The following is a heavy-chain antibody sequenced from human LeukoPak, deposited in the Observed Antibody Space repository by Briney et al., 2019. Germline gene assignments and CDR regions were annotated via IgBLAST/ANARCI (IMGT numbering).Heavy chain of an antibody. CDR3: ARGTRDHYYYYGLDV. CDR2: IIPILGIA. V-gene: IGHV1-69*04. Sequence: ASVKVSCKASGGTFSSYAISWVRQAPGQGLEWMGRIIPILGIANYAQKFQGRVTITADKSTSTAYMELSSLRSEDTAVYYCARGTRDHYYYYGLDVWGQGTTVTVSS. CDR1: GGTFSSYA. J-gene: IGHJ6*02.